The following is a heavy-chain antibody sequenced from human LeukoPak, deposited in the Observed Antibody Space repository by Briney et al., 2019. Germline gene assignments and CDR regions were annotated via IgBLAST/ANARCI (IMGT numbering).Heavy chain of an antibody. CDR3: ARGAVAGINNWFDP. CDR1: GGSISSYY. D-gene: IGHD6-19*01. Sequence: SETLSLTCTVSGGSISSYYWSWILQPPGKGLEWIGYIYYSGSTNYNPSLKSRVTISVDTSKNQFSLKLSSVTAADTAVYYCARGAVAGINNWFDPWGQGTLVTVSS. CDR2: IYYSGST. V-gene: IGHV4-59*01. J-gene: IGHJ5*02.